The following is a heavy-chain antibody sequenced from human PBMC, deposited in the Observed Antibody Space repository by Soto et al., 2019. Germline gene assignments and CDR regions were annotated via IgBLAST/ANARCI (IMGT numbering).Heavy chain of an antibody. V-gene: IGHV1-18*01. D-gene: IGHD2-15*01. CDR1: GYTFTSYG. CDR2: ISAYNGNT. J-gene: IGHJ4*02. CDR3: AGSRGGVFDIVVVVAAFPNYFDY. Sequence: ASVKVSCKASGYTFTSYGISWVRQAPGQGLEWMGWISAYNGNTNYAQKLQGRVTMTTDTSTSTAYMELRSLRSDDTAVYYCAGSRGGVFDIVVVVAAFPNYFDYWGQ.